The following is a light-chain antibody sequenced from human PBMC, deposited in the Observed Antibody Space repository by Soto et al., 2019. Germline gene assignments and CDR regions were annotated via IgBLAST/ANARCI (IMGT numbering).Light chain of an antibody. V-gene: IGKV3-20*01. CDR1: QSVSNNY. CDR3: QQYGSSGT. CDR2: GAS. J-gene: IGKJ1*01. Sequence: ESVLTQSTGTLSLSPGVRATLSCRASQSVSNNYLAWYQQKPGQAPRLLIYGASNRATGIPDRFSGSGSGTDFTLTISRLEPEDFAVYYCQQYGSSGTFGQGTKVDIK.